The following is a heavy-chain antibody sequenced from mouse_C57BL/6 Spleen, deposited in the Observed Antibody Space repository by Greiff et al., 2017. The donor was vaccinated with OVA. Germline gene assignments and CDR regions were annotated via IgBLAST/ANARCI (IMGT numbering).Heavy chain of an antibody. CDR3: ARYHYSGSSWYFDV. Sequence: VQLQQPGAELVRPGTSVKLSCKASGYTFTSYWMHWVKQRPGQGLEWIGVIDPSDSYTNSNQKFKGKATLTVDTSSSTAYMQLRSLTSELSSVYSCARYHYSGSSWYFDVWGTGTTLTVSS. D-gene: IGHD1-1*01. J-gene: IGHJ1*03. V-gene: IGHV1-59*01. CDR1: GYTFTSYW. CDR2: IDPSDSYT.